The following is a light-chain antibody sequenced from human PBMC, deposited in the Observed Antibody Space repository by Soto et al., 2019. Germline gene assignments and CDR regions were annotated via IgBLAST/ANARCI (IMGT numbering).Light chain of an antibody. CDR3: QQYGSAPLT. J-gene: IGKJ3*01. V-gene: IGKV3-20*01. CDR2: GAS. CDR1: QSVSSSY. Sequence: EIVLTQSPGTLSLSPGERATLSCRASQSVSSSYLAWYQQKPGQAPRLLIYGASSRATGIPDRFSGSGSGTDFTLTIGRLEPEDVAVYYCQQYGSAPLTFGPGTRVDIK.